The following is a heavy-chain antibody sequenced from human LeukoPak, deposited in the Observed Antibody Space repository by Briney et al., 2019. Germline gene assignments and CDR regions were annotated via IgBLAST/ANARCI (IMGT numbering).Heavy chain of an antibody. Sequence: GGSLRLSCEASGFIFDDYGMSWVRQAPGKGLDYIGRIKSKTDGGTTDYAAPVKGRFTISRDDSKNTLYLQMNSLKSEDTAVYYCTTVGYGSGSSSFGDYFDYWGQGTLVTVSS. CDR1: GFIFDDYG. J-gene: IGHJ4*02. D-gene: IGHD3-10*01. V-gene: IGHV3-15*01. CDR2: IKSKTDGGTT. CDR3: TTVGYGSGSSSFGDYFDY.